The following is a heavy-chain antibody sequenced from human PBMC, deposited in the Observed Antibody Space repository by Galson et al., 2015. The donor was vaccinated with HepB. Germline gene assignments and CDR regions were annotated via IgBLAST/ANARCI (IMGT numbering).Heavy chain of an antibody. CDR2: INRRGST. Sequence: SETLSLTCAVYGGSFSNYDWNWIRQPPGKGLEWIGEINRRGSTDFNPSLKSRVTISADNSKNTLYLQMSSLRAEDTAVYYCVKGPGSAPLRNWFDPWGQGTLVTVSS. CDR1: GGSFSNYD. V-gene: IGHV4-34*01. J-gene: IGHJ5*02. CDR3: VKGPGSAPLRNWFDP. D-gene: IGHD3-16*01.